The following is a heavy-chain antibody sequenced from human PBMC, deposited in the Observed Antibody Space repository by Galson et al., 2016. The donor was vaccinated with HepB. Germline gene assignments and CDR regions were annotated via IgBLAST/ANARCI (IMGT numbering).Heavy chain of an antibody. CDR1: GGSISNYF. CDR2: IYYSGST. J-gene: IGHJ4*02. CDR3: ARSSWAGRVGFDY. V-gene: IGHV4-59*12. D-gene: IGHD1-26*01. Sequence: LSLTCTVSGGSISNYFWNWIRQPPGKGLEWIGYIYYSGSTNYNPSLESRVTISVDTFKNQFSLKLSSVTAADTAVYYCARSSWAGRVGFDYWGQGTLVTVSS.